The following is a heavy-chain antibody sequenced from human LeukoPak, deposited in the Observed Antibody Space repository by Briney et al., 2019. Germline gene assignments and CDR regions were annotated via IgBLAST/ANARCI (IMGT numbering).Heavy chain of an antibody. CDR3: AKDPSVSYGDYIIR. D-gene: IGHD4-17*01. CDR1: GFTFSSYA. CDR2: FSVSDKTT. V-gene: IGHV3-23*01. J-gene: IGHJ4*02. Sequence: GGSLGLSCAASGFTFSSYAMSWVRQAPGKGLEWVSGFSVSDKTTYYADSVKGRFTISRDNSKNTLYLQINSLRADDTAVYYCAKDPSVSYGDYIIRWGQETLVIVSS.